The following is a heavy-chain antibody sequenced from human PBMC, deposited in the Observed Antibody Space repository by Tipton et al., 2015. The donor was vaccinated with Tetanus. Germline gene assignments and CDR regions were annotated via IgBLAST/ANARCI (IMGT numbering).Heavy chain of an antibody. Sequence: TLSLTCTVSGGSINSPDYSWGWIRQPPGKGLEWFGYIYQSGSTSYNPSLATRVTITADKSKNQFSLNLRSVTAADTAVYYCARDRGQQFVSDWFDPWGQGTLVTVSS. D-gene: IGHD6-6*01. J-gene: IGHJ5*02. CDR3: ARDRGQQFVSDWFDP. CDR2: IYQSGST. CDR1: GGSINSPDYS. V-gene: IGHV4-30-2*01.